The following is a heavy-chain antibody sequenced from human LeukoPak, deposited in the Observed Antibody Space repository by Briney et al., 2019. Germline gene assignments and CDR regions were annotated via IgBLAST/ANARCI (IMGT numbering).Heavy chain of an antibody. Sequence: SETLSLTCTVSGGSISSRNYCWGWIRQPPGKGLEWIGNIYYSWGTYYNPSLKSRVTISVDTSKNQFSLKLSTVTAADTAVYYCASCPEHYGVFGGNYFDYWGERTLGTASS. CDR2: IYYSWGT. J-gene: IGHJ4*02. CDR1: GGSISSRNYC. CDR3: ASCPEHYGVFGGNYFDY. D-gene: IGHD4-17*01. V-gene: IGHV4-39*01.